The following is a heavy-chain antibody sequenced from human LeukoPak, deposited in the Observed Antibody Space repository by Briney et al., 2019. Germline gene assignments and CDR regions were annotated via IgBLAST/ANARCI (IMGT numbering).Heavy chain of an antibody. CDR3: ARGSGTTPLDY. Sequence: GGSLRLSCAASGFTVSSNYMSWVRQAPGKGLEWVSVIYSGGSTYYADSVKGRFTISRHNSKNTLFLQMNSLRADDTAVYYCARGSGTTPLDYWGQGTLVTVSS. CDR2: IYSGGST. J-gene: IGHJ4*02. V-gene: IGHV3-53*01. CDR1: GFTVSSNY. D-gene: IGHD1-26*01.